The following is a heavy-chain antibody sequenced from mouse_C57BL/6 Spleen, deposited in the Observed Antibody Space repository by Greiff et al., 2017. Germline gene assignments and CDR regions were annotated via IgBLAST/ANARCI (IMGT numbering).Heavy chain of an antibody. J-gene: IGHJ2*01. D-gene: IGHD2-4*01. V-gene: IGHV1-4*01. CDR3: ARYDYDGGYFDY. CDR1: GYTFTSYT. CDR2: INPSSGYT. Sequence: QVQLQQSGAELARPGASVKMSCKASGYTFTSYTMHWVKQRPGQGLEWIGYINPSSGYTKYNQKFKDKATLTADKSSSTAYMQLSSLTSEDSAVYYCARYDYDGGYFDYWGQGTTLTVSS.